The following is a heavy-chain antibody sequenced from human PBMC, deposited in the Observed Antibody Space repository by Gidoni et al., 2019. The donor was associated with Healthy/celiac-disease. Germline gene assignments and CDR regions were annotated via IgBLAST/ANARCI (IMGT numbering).Heavy chain of an antibody. Sequence: EVQLVQSGAEVKKPGESLKISCKGSGSSFTSYWIGWVRQMPGKGLEWMGIIYPGDSDTRYSPSFQGQVTISADKSISTAYLQWSSLKASDTAMYYCARTGYSSSWYVGFDYWGQGTLVTVSS. J-gene: IGHJ4*02. D-gene: IGHD6-13*01. V-gene: IGHV5-51*01. CDR3: ARTGYSSSWYVGFDY. CDR1: GSSFTSYW. CDR2: IYPGDSDT.